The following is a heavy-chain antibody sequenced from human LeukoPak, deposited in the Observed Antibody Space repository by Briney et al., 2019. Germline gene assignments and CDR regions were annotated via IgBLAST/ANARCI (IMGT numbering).Heavy chain of an antibody. J-gene: IGHJ4*02. CDR1: GGSFSGYY. CDR2: INHSGST. V-gene: IGHV4-34*01. Sequence: SETLSLTCAVYGGSFSGYYWSWIRQPPGKGPEWIGEINHSGSTNYNPSLKSRVTISVDTSKNQFPLKLSSVTAADTAVYYCAARSYDSSGYPGYYFDYWGQGTLVTVSS. CDR3: AARSYDSSGYPGYYFDY. D-gene: IGHD3-22*01.